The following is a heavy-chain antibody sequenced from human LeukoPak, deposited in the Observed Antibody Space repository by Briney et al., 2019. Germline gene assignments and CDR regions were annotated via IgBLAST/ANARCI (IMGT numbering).Heavy chain of an antibody. Sequence: YXRXXRXPAGKGLDWIGRISTSGSTNYNPSLKSRVTMSLDTSKNQFSLKLNSLTAADTAVYYCARGAALAIDYWGQGALVTVSS. CDR1: Y. V-gene: IGHV4-4*07. CDR3: ARGAALAIDY. CDR2: ISTSGST. D-gene: IGHD2-15*01. J-gene: IGHJ4*02.